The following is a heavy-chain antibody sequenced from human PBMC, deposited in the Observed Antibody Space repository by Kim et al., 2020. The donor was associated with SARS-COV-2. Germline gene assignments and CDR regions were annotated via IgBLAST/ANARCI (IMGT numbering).Heavy chain of an antibody. CDR3: AADWRYTYYYYYGMDV. D-gene: IGHD1-1*01. J-gene: IGHJ6*02. Sequence: KLQERVTITRDMSTSTAYMELSSLRSEDTAVYYCAADWRYTYYYYYGMDVWGQGTTVTVSS. V-gene: IGHV1-58*01.